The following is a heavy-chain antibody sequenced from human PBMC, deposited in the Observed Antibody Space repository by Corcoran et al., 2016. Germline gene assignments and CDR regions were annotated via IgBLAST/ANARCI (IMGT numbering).Heavy chain of an antibody. CDR1: GDSVSSNSAA. CDR2: TYYRSKWYN. V-gene: IGHV6-1*01. CDR3: ARGSAFKPIVLMVSFDD. J-gene: IGHJ4*02. Sequence: QVQLQQSGPGLVKPSQTLSLTCAISGDSVSSNSAAWNWLRQSTSRGLEWLGRTYYRSKWYNDYAVSVKRRITIKPDTSKNQFSLQLNSVTPEDTAVYYCARGSAFKPIVLMVSFDDWGQGTLVTVSS. D-gene: IGHD2-8*01.